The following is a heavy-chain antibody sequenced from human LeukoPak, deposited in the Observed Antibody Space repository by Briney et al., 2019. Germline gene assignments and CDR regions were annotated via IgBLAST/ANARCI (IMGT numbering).Heavy chain of an antibody. CDR1: GGSFSGYY. V-gene: IGHV4-34*01. J-gene: IGHJ4*02. CDR3: ARGSSYGTPSDFDY. CDR2: INHSGST. D-gene: IGHD5-18*01. Sequence: PSETLSLTCAVYGGSFSGYYWSWIRQPPGKGLEWIGEINHSGSTNYNPSLKSRVTISVETSKNQFSLKLSSVTAADTAVYYCARGSSYGTPSDFDYWGQGTLVTVSS.